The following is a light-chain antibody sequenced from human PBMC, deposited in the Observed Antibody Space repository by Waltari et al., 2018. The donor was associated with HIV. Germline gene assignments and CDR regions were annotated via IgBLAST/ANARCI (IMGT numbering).Light chain of an antibody. Sequence: QSVLTQPPSVSGAPGQRVTISCTGSSSNIGAGYDVHWYQQVPGTAPRLLIYDDTNRPSGVPERFSGSKSDTSASLAITGLQAEDEADYYCQSYDDNLEGVFGGGTKLTVL. CDR2: DDT. CDR1: SSNIGAGYD. J-gene: IGLJ3*02. CDR3: QSYDDNLEGV. V-gene: IGLV1-40*01.